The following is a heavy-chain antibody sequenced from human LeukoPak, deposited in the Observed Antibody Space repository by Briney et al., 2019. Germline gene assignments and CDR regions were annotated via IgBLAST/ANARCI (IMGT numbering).Heavy chain of an antibody. V-gene: IGHV5-51*01. CDR2: IYPDDSDT. CDR3: ARVRNDYSNYYFDY. J-gene: IGHJ4*02. Sequence: GESLKISCKGSGYSFTNYRIGWVRQMPGKGLEWMGIIYPDDSDTRYSPSFQGQVTISADKSIDTAYLQWSSLKAADIAMYYCARVRNDYSNYYFDYWGQGTLVTVSS. D-gene: IGHD4-11*01. CDR1: GYSFTNYR.